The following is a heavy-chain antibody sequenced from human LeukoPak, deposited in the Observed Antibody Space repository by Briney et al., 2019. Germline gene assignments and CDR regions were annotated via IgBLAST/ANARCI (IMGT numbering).Heavy chain of an antibody. V-gene: IGHV1-18*01. CDR1: GGTFSSYA. J-gene: IGHJ4*02. D-gene: IGHD3-22*01. Sequence: ASVKVSCKASGGTFSSYAISWVRQAPGQGLEWMGWISAYNGNTNYAQKLQGRVTMTTDTSTSTAYMELRSLRSDDTAVYYCARDLRYYYDSSGYYEPHYFDYWGQGTLVTVSS. CDR3: ARDLRYYYDSSGYYEPHYFDY. CDR2: ISAYNGNT.